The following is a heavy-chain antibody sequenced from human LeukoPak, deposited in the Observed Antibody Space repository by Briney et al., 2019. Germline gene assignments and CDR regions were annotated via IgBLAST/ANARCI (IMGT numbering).Heavy chain of an antibody. CDR2: IYYSGST. CDR1: GGSISSGDYY. D-gene: IGHD6-19*01. V-gene: IGHV4-30-4*01. Sequence: PSETLSLTCTVSGGSISSGDYYWSWIRQPPGKGLEWIGYIYYSGSTYYNPSLKSRVTISVDTSKNQFSLKLSSVTAADTAVYYCARSSGWYKYFQHWGQGTLVTVSS. CDR3: ARSSGWYKYFQH. J-gene: IGHJ1*01.